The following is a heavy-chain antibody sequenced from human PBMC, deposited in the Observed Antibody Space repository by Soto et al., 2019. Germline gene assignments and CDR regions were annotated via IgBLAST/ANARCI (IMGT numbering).Heavy chain of an antibody. CDR3: AKDNWTLNPDRGYKWFDP. J-gene: IGHJ5*02. D-gene: IGHD1-20*01. Sequence: GSLRLSCAASGFTFSSYAMSWVRQAPGKGLEWVSAISGSGGSTYYADSVKGRFTISRDNSKNTLYLQMNSLRAEDTAVYYCAKDNWTLNPDRGYKWFDPWGQGTLVTVSS. CDR1: GFTFSSYA. CDR2: ISGSGGST. V-gene: IGHV3-23*01.